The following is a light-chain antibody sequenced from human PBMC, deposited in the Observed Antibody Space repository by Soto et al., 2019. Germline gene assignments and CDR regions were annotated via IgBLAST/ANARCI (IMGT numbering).Light chain of an antibody. CDR2: DAS. J-gene: IGKJ3*01. CDR3: QQRSNSIT. V-gene: IGKV3-11*01. Sequence: EIVLTQSPATLSLSPGERATLSCRASQSVSSYLAWYQQKPGQAPRLLIYDASNRATGIPARFSGSGSGTDFTLTISSLEPEDFALYYCQQRSNSITFGPGTKVDIK. CDR1: QSVSSY.